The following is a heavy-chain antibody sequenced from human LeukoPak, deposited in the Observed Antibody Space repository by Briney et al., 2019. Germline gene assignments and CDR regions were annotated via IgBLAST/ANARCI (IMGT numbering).Heavy chain of an antibody. D-gene: IGHD6-19*01. J-gene: IGHJ6*02. V-gene: IGHV1-69*04. Sequence: SVKVSCKASGYTFTSYGISWVRQAPGQGLEWMGRIIPILGIANYAQKFQGRVTITADKSTSTAYMELSSLRSEDTAVYYCARDLGRTGYSSGWYDDYYYGMDVWGQGTTVTVSS. CDR1: GYTFTSYG. CDR2: IIPILGIA. CDR3: ARDLGRTGYSSGWYDDYYYGMDV.